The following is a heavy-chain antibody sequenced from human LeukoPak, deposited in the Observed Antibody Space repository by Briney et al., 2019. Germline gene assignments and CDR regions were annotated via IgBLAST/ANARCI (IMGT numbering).Heavy chain of an antibody. CDR1: GYTFTSYY. CDR2: INPSGGST. J-gene: IGHJ4*02. Sequence: GASVKVSCKASGYTFTSYYMHWVRQAPGQGLEWMGIINPSGGSTSYAQKFQGRVTMTTDTSTSTAYMELRSLRSDDTAVYYCARDPTYGQFDYWGQGTLVTVSS. D-gene: IGHD4-17*01. CDR3: ARDPTYGQFDY. V-gene: IGHV1-46*01.